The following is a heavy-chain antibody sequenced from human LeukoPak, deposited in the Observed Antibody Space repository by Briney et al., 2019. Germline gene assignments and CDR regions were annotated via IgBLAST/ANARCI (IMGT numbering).Heavy chain of an antibody. CDR2: IYHSGST. CDR3: ARDLGSNFYYALDY. D-gene: IGHD3-22*01. CDR1: GYSISSGYY. V-gene: IGHV4-38-2*02. Sequence: SETLSLTCTVSGYSISSGYYWGWIRQPPGKGLEWIGSIYHSGSTYYNPSLKSRVTISVDTSKNQFSLKLSSVTAADTAVYYCARDLGSNFYYALDYWGQGTLVTVSS. J-gene: IGHJ4*02.